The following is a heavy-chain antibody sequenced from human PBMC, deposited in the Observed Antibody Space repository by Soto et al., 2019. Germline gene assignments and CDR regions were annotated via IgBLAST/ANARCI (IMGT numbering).Heavy chain of an antibody. J-gene: IGHJ6*02. CDR2: IIGSGGST. Sequence: GGSLRLSCAASGFTFSNYAMTWVRQAPGKGLEWVSGIIGSGGSTYYADSVKGRFTISRDNSKNTLYLQMNSLRAEDTAVYYCARRVDGCSGSQYCYYYCGLDVWGQGTTVTVSS. CDR3: ARRVDGCSGSQYCYYYCGLDV. CDR1: GFTFSNYA. D-gene: IGHD6-13*01. V-gene: IGHV3-23*01.